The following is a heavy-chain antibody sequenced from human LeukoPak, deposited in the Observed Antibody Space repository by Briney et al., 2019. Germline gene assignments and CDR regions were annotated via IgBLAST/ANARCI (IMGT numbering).Heavy chain of an antibody. CDR3: AKTTVGYSSGRYPGWPADC. J-gene: IGHJ4*02. D-gene: IGHD6-19*01. Sequence: GGSLRLSCAASGFTFNTYAIYWVRQAPGKGLEWVSGICGSGGCTYCADSVKGRFTISRDNSKNTVYLQMNSLTADDTAIYYCAKTTVGYSSGRYPGWPADCWGQGTLVTVSS. V-gene: IGHV3-23*01. CDR1: GFTFNTYA. CDR2: ICGSGGCT.